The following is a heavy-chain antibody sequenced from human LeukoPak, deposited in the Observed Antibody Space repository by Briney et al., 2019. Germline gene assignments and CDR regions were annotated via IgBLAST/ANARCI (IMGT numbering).Heavy chain of an antibody. D-gene: IGHD3-9*01. J-gene: IGHJ4*02. V-gene: IGHV4-38-2*02. Sequence: PSETLSLTCNVSGYSISNGYCWAWIRQPPGKGLEWIGNICHGGSISYNPSLKNRVAISIDKSKNQFSLRLSSVTAADTAVYYCASPVDILTGFQDYFDYWGQGSLVTVSS. CDR2: ICHGGSI. CDR3: ASPVDILTGFQDYFDY. CDR1: GYSISNGYC.